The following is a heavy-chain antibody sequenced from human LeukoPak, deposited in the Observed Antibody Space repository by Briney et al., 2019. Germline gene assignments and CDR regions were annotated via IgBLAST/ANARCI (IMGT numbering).Heavy chain of an antibody. Sequence: ASVKVSCKASGYTFTDYYIHWVRQAPGQGLEWLGWSNPNSGDTNYAQNFQGRVTMTRDTSISTTYMELSRLKSDDTAVYYCARADYGDYVDYWGQGTLVTVSS. CDR3: ARADYGDYVDY. CDR2: SNPNSGDT. CDR1: GYTFTDYY. V-gene: IGHV1-2*02. D-gene: IGHD4-17*01. J-gene: IGHJ4*02.